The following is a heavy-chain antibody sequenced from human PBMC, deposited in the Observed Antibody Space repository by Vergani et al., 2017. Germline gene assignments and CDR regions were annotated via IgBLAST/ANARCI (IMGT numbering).Heavy chain of an antibody. CDR3: AREDIVVVPAAVYYYGMDV. Sequence: EVQLVESGGGLVQPGGSLRLSCAASGFTFSSYSMSWIRQAPGKGLEWVSYISSSSSYTNYADSVKGRFTISRDNAKNSLYLQMNSLRAEDTAVYYGAREDIVVVPAAVYYYGMDVWSQGTTVTVSS. V-gene: IGHV3-48*04. J-gene: IGHJ6*02. CDR2: ISSSSSYT. D-gene: IGHD2-2*01. CDR1: GFTFSSYS.